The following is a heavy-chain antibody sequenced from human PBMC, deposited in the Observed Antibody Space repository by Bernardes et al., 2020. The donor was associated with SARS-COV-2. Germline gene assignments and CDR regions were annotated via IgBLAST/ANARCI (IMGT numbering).Heavy chain of an antibody. D-gene: IGHD5-12*01. CDR3: ARYVDIVATISYYGMDV. CDR2: MNPNSGNT. CDR1: GYTFTSYD. Sequence: ASVKVSCKASGYTFTSYDINWVRQATGQGLEWMGWMNPNSGNTGYAQKFQGRVTMTRNTSISTAYMELSSLRSEDTAVYYCARYVDIVATISYYGMDVWGQGTTVTVSS. J-gene: IGHJ6*02. V-gene: IGHV1-8*01.